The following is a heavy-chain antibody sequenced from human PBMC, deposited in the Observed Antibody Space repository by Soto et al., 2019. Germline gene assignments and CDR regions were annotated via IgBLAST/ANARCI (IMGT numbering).Heavy chain of an antibody. D-gene: IGHD6-13*01. J-gene: IGHJ5*01. CDR1: GFTFSNFS. Sequence: XVSLRLSFAASGFTFSNFSMHWVRQAPGKGLEWVAATSFDGKNKDYADSVKGRFTISRDNSKKTLFLQMNSLRPEDTAVYYCARERAIAATGIFYSWGQGTLVTVSS. CDR3: ARERAIAATGIFYS. CDR2: TSFDGKNK. V-gene: IGHV3-30*04.